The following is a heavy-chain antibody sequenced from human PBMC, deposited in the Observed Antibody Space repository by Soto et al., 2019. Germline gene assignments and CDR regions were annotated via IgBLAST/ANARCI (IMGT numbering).Heavy chain of an antibody. V-gene: IGHV1-2*02. Sequence: ASVKVSCKTSGYTFTDYYMHWVRQAPGQGFEWVGGINPKSGGPKYVPKFQGRVTVTRDTSTSTAYMELNRLTSDDTAVYYCASEDCRNTNCLKGFDYWGQGTPVTVSS. CDR1: GYTFTDYY. J-gene: IGHJ4*02. D-gene: IGHD2-15*01. CDR3: ASEDCRNTNCLKGFDY. CDR2: INPKSGGP.